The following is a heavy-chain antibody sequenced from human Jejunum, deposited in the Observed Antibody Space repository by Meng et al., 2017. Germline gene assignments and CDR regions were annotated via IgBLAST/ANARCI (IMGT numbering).Heavy chain of an antibody. CDR3: ARDRQWVFDY. Sequence: QVPLVQSGAEAKKPGASVKVSCKASGYTFTNYAVHWVRQAPGQRLEWMGWINAGNGNTKFSQKFQGRVTITRDTSASTAYMELRSLRSDDTAIFYCARDRQWVFDYWGQGTLVTVSS. V-gene: IGHV1-3*01. CDR2: INAGNGNT. CDR1: GYTFTNYA. J-gene: IGHJ4*02. D-gene: IGHD6-19*01.